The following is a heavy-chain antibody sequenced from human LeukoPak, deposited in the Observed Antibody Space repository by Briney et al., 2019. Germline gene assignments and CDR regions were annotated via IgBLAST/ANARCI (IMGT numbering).Heavy chain of an antibody. CDR3: VWSGYYRADY. D-gene: IGHD3-3*01. CDR1: ENTLTGSH. V-gene: IGHV1-2*06. J-gene: IGHJ4*02. CDR2: IDPNSGGT. Sequence: ASVKVSCKASENTLTGSHMHWVRQAPGQGLGWMGRIDPNSGGTNFAQKFQDRVTMTRDTSISTAYMELSRLRSDDTAVYYCVWSGYYRADYWGQGTLVTVSS.